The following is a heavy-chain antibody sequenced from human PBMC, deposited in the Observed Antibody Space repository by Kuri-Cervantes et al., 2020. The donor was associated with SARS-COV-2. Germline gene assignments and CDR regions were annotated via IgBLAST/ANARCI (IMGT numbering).Heavy chain of an antibody. Sequence: ASVKVSCKASGYAFTTYGITWVRQAPGQGLEWMGWISGYNDNTKYAQKLQGRVIMTTDTSTTTAYMELRSLRSDDTAVYYCARDPNVNAHATEGYCFEPWGQGTLVTVSS. J-gene: IGHJ5*02. CDR1: GYAFTTYG. CDR3: ARDPNVNAHATEGYCFEP. CDR2: ISGYNDNT. D-gene: IGHD2-2*01. V-gene: IGHV1-18*01.